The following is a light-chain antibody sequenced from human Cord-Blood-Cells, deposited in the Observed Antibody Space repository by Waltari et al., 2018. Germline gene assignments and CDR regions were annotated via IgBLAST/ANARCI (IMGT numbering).Light chain of an antibody. Sequence: DIQMTQSPSSLSASVGDRVTITCRASQGISNPLAWYQQKPGKAPKLLLYAASRLESGVPSRFSGSGSGTDYTLTIRSLQPEDFATYYRQQYYSTPYTFGQGTKLEIK. V-gene: IGKV1-NL1*01. CDR1: QGISNP. CDR2: AAS. CDR3: QQYYSTPYT. J-gene: IGKJ2*01.